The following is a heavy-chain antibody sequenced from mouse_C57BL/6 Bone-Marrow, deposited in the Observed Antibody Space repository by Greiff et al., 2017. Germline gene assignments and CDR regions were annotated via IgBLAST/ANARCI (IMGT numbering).Heavy chain of an antibody. CDR2: IYPGSGHT. CDR3: ARRTVVAYYYAMDY. CDR1: GYTFTDYY. D-gene: IGHD1-1*01. V-gene: IGHV1-76*01. J-gene: IGHJ4*01. Sequence: QVHVKQSGAELVRPGASVKLSCKASGYTFTDYYLNWVKQRPGQGLEWIARIYPGSGHTYYNEKFKGKATLTAEKSSSTAYMQLSSLTSEDSAVYCCARRTVVAYYYAMDYWGQGTSVTVSS.